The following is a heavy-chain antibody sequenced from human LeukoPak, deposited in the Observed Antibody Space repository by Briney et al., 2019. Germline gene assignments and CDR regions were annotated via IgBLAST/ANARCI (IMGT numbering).Heavy chain of an antibody. CDR1: GFIFSHYG. CDR2: IWSDATNK. J-gene: IGHJ4*02. Sequence: PGGSLKLSCAATGFIFSHYGMHWFRQAPGKGLEWVAVIWSDATNKYYAASVKGRFSISRDDSGKTVYLQMDSLRPEDTGIYFCARDAQRGFDYSNSLQYWGQGTPVTVST. D-gene: IGHD4-11*01. V-gene: IGHV3-33*01. CDR3: ARDAQRGFDYSNSLQY.